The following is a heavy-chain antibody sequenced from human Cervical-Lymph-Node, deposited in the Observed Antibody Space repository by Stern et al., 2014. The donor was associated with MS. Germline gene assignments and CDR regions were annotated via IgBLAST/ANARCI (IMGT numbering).Heavy chain of an antibody. Sequence: VQLVESGAEVKKPGASVRVSCKASGYTFTDYYMHWVRQAPGQRLEWMGRINPNTGYTNYAQKFQGRVTMTRDTSISTAYMQLSRLTSDDTAVYFCARDLNYLSSFAFDFWGQGTMVPVSS. CDR3: ARDLNYLSSFAFDF. CDR1: GYTFTDYY. V-gene: IGHV1-2*06. CDR2: INPNTGYT. J-gene: IGHJ3*01. D-gene: IGHD6-6*01.